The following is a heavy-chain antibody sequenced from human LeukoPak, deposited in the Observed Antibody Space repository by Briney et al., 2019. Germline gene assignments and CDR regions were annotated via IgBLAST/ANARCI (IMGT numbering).Heavy chain of an antibody. V-gene: IGHV1-18*01. Sequence: ASVKVSCKASGYTFTSYGISWVRQALGQGFEWMGWISAYNGNTNYAQKLQGRVTMTTDTSTSTAYMELRSLRSDDTAVYYCASITYPVGATPAFDYWGQGTLVTVSS. CDR2: ISAYNGNT. J-gene: IGHJ4*02. CDR3: ASITYPVGATPAFDY. CDR1: GYTFTSYG. D-gene: IGHD1-26*01.